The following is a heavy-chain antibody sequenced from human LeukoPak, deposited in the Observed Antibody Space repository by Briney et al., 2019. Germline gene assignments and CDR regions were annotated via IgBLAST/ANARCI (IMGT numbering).Heavy chain of an antibody. CDR1: GGSINSSSYY. V-gene: IGHV4-39*01. D-gene: IGHD3-10*01. J-gene: IGHJ5*02. CDR3: ASLLLWFGERHNWFDP. CDR2: IYYSGST. Sequence: SETLSLTCTVSGGSINSSSYYWGWIRQPPGKGLEWIGSIYYSGSTYYNPSLKSRVTISVDTSKNQFSLKLSSVTAADTAVYYCASLLLWFGERHNWFDPWGQGTLVTVSS.